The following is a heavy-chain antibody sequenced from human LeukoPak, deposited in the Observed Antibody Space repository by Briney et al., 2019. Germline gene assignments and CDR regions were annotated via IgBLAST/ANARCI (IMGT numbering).Heavy chain of an antibody. J-gene: IGHJ4*02. Sequence: GGSLRLSCAASGFTFSSYAMSWVRQAPGKGLEWVSAISGSGGSTYYADSVKGRFTISRDNSKNTLYLQMNSLRAEDTAVYYCAKAVLSTYYYDSSGYYLDYWGQGTLVTVSS. CDR2: ISGSGGST. V-gene: IGHV3-23*01. D-gene: IGHD3-22*01. CDR1: GFTFSSYA. CDR3: AKAVLSTYYYDSSGYYLDY.